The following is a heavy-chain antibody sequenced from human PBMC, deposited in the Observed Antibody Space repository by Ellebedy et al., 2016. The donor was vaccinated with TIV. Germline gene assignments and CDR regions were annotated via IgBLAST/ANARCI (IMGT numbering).Heavy chain of an antibody. V-gene: IGHV1-2*02. Sequence: AASVKVSCKASGYTFIDYYMHWVRQAPGQGLEWMGWINTNNGATNYAQKFQGRVTMTRDTSTSTVYMELSSLRSEDTAVYYCARARSSGWLHTPDYWGQGTLVTVSS. CDR2: INTNNGAT. CDR1: GYTFIDYY. D-gene: IGHD6-19*01. J-gene: IGHJ4*02. CDR3: ARARSSGWLHTPDY.